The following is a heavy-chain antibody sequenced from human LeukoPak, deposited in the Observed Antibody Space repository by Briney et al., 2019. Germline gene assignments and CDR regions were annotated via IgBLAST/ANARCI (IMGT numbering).Heavy chain of an antibody. D-gene: IGHD2-15*01. CDR2: FSGSGDKT. CDR1: GFTFSDYA. Sequence: SGGSLRLSCAASGFTFSDYAMSWVRQAPGGGLEWVSAFSGSGDKTFHADSVKGRFTTSRDNSKNTLSLQISSLRVEDSAVYFCAKDASAWWYHRAYMNVWGTGTTVTVSS. V-gene: IGHV3-23*01. J-gene: IGHJ6*03. CDR3: AKDASAWWYHRAYMNV.